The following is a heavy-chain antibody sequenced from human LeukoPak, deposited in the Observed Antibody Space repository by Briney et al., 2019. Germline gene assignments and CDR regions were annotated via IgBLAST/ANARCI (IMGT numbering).Heavy chain of an antibody. CDR1: GGSISSYY. V-gene: IGHV4-59*01. D-gene: IGHD1-1*01. Sequence: SETLSLTCTVSGGSISSYYWSWIRQPPGKGLEWIGYIYDNGSTNYNPSLKSRVTISVDTSKNQFSLYLSSVTAADTAVYYCARGTGTSDYWGQGTLVTVSS. CDR2: IYDNGST. J-gene: IGHJ4*02. CDR3: ARGTGTSDY.